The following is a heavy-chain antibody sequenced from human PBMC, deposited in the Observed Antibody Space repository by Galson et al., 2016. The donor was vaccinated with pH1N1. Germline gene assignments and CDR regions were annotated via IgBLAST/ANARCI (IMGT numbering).Heavy chain of an antibody. D-gene: IGHD3-22*01. Sequence: SLRLSCAVSGFTFSSYFMTWVRQAPGKGLEWVSTISGSGISTYYADSVKGRFTISRDSSKNTLYLQMNSLRAEDTAIYYYAKDRITMIVGAGAFDIWGQGTTVIVSS. CDR1: GFTFSSYF. CDR2: ISGSGIST. CDR3: AKDRITMIVGAGAFDI. V-gene: IGHV3-23*01. J-gene: IGHJ3*02.